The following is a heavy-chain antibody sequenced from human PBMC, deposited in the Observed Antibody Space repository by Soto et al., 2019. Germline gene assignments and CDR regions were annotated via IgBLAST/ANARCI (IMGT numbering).Heavy chain of an antibody. CDR1: GFTFSSYG. Sequence: QVQLVESGGGVVQPGRSLRLSCAASGFTFSSYGMHWVRQAPGKGLEWVAVISYDGSNKYYADSVKGRFTISRDNSKNTLYLQMNSLRVEDTAVYYCAKDKRGSYDFWSGPAYYFDYWGQGTLVTVSS. CDR2: ISYDGSNK. CDR3: AKDKRGSYDFWSGPAYYFDY. J-gene: IGHJ4*02. D-gene: IGHD3-3*01. V-gene: IGHV3-30*18.